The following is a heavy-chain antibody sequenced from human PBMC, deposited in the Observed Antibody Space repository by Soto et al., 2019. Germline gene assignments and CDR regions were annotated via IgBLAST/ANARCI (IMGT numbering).Heavy chain of an antibody. CDR2: IYPSDSDT. J-gene: IGHJ4*02. D-gene: IGHD3-3*01. Sequence: PGESLKISFTSSGYNFSCYWIAWVRQMPGKGLELMGIIYPSDSDTRYRPSFQGQVTISADKSISSAYLQWSSLRASDTAMYYCARGGVSTRTFDYWGQGTPVTVSS. CDR1: GYNFSCYW. V-gene: IGHV5-51*01. CDR3: ARGGVSTRTFDY.